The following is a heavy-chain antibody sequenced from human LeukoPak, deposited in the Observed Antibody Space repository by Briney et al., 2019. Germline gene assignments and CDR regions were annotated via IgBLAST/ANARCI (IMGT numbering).Heavy chain of an antibody. CDR3: SRDGGEGGNSAFDI. D-gene: IGHD3-16*01. Sequence: PGGSLRLSCAASGFTFSDYIMDWVRQAPGKGLEWVGRIRREANSYTTEYAASVKGRFTISRDDSKNSLYLHMNSLKTEDTAVYHCSRDGGEGGNSAFDIWGQGTMVTVSS. V-gene: IGHV3-72*01. CDR1: GFTFSDYI. J-gene: IGHJ3*02. CDR2: IRREANSYTT.